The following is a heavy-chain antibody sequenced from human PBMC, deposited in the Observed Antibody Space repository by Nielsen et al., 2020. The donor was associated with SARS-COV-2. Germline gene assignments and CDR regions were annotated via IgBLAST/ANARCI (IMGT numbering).Heavy chain of an antibody. CDR2: IYTSGST. CDR1: GGSISSYY. V-gene: IGHV4-4*07. D-gene: IGHD2-2*01. CDR3: ARDPPYCSSTSCYGMDV. J-gene: IGHJ6*02. Sequence: SETLSLTCTVSGGSISSYYWSWIRQPAGKGLEWIGRIYTSGSTNYNSSLKSRVTMSVDTSKNQFSLKLSSVTAADTAVYYCARDPPYCSSTSCYGMDVWGQGTTVTVSS.